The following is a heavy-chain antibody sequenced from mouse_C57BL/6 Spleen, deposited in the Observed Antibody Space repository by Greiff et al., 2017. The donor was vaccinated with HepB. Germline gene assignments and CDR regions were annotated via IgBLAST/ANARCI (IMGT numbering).Heavy chain of an antibody. CDR2: IYPGNSDT. D-gene: IGHD1-1*01. CDR1: GYTFTSYW. Sequence: EVQLQQSGTVLARPGASVKMSCKTSGYTFTSYWMHWVKQRPGQGLEWIGAIYPGNSDTSYNQKFKGKAKLTAVTSASTAYMELSSLTNEDSAVYYCTRSFITTVVEDYWGQGTTLTVSS. CDR3: TRSFITTVVEDY. J-gene: IGHJ2*01. V-gene: IGHV1-5*01.